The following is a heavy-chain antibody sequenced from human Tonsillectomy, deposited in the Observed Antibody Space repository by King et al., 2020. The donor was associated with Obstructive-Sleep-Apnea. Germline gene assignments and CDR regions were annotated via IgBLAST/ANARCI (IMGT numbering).Heavy chain of an antibody. D-gene: IGHD3-10*01. J-gene: IGHJ4*02. CDR1: GGSISSYY. CDR2: IYPSGST. V-gene: IGHV4-4*07. CDR3: ARDHPSIGELSTH. Sequence: QLQESGPGLVKPSETLSLTCTVSGGSISSYYWSWIRQPAGKGLEWIGRIYPSGSTNYNPSLKSRVTMSVDTSKNQFSLKLSSVNAADTAVYYCARDHPSIGELSTHWGQGTLVTVSS.